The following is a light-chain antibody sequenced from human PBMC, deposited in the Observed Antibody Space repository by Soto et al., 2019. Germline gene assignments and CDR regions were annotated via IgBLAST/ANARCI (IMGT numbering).Light chain of an antibody. CDR1: QSVDSW. V-gene: IGKV1-5*03. CDR3: QHYNDYSRV. Sequence: DIQMTQSPSTLSASIGDRVTITCRASQSVDSWLAWYQQQPGKAPKLLIYKASSLQTGVPSRFSGSGSGTELTLTISSLQPDDFATYYCQHYNDYSRVFGQGTKVEIK. J-gene: IGKJ1*01. CDR2: KAS.